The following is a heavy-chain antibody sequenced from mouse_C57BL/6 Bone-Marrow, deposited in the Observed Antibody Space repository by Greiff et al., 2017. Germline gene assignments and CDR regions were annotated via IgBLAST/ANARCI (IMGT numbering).Heavy chain of an antibody. D-gene: IGHD1-1*01. Sequence: EVQLQQSGPELVKPGASVKISCKASGYTFTDYYMNWVKQSHGKSLEWIGDINPNNGGTSYNQKFKGKATLTVDKSSSTAYMELRSLTSEDSAVYYCARGRIYGSSPWYFDVWGTGTTVTVSS. CDR1: GYTFTDYY. J-gene: IGHJ1*03. V-gene: IGHV1-26*01. CDR2: INPNNGGT. CDR3: ARGRIYGSSPWYFDV.